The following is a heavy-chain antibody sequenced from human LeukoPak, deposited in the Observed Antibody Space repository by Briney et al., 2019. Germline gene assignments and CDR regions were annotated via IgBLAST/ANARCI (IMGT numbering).Heavy chain of an antibody. CDR1: GGTFSSYA. Sequence: SVKVSCKASGGTFSSYAIGWVRQAPGQGLEWMGRIIPILGIANYAQKFQGRVTITADKSTSTAYMELSSLRSEDTAVYYCARERDGYNFRFDYWGQGTLVTVSS. CDR3: ARERDGYNFRFDY. V-gene: IGHV1-69*04. D-gene: IGHD5-24*01. J-gene: IGHJ4*02. CDR2: IIPILGIA.